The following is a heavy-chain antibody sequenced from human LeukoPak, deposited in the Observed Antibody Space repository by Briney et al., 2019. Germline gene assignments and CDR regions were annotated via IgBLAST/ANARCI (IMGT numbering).Heavy chain of an antibody. CDR1: GFTFSSYW. J-gene: IGHJ6*03. CDR3: ARVGVYDFHMDV. V-gene: IGHV3-74*01. D-gene: IGHD3-3*01. Sequence: GGSLRPSCAASGFTFSSYWMHWVRQAAVKGLVWVSRINSDGSSTTYADSVKGRFTISRDNAKNTLYLQMNSLRAEDTAVYYCARVGVYDFHMDVWGKGTTVTVSS. CDR2: INSDGSST.